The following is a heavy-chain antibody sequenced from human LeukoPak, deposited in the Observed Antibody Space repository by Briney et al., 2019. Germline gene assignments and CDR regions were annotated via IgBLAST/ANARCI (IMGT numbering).Heavy chain of an antibody. CDR3: ARWKRNGFYYDSSGRNDAFDI. CDR1: GGSISSYY. Sequence: PSETLSLTCTVSGGSISSYYWSWIRQPPGKGLEWIGYIYYSGSTNYNPSLKSRVTISVDTSKNQFSLKLSSVTAADTAVYYCARWKRNGFYYDSSGRNDAFDIWGQGTMVTVSS. D-gene: IGHD3-22*01. CDR2: IYYSGST. V-gene: IGHV4-59*01. J-gene: IGHJ3*02.